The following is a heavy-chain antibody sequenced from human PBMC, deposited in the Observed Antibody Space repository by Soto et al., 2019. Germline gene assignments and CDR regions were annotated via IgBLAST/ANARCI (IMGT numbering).Heavy chain of an antibody. J-gene: IGHJ4*02. CDR2: IRSITYGSTA. Sequence: GGSLRLSCTTSGFRFSDYVMSWFRQAPGKGLEWVSFIRSITYGSTAHYAASVEGRFILSRDVFKSIAFLQINDLRTEETAVYYCTRNPPPTCSIAACYGDFWGQGILVTV. V-gene: IGHV3-49*03. CDR1: GFRFSDYV. CDR3: TRNPPPTCSIAACYGDF. D-gene: IGHD2-2*01.